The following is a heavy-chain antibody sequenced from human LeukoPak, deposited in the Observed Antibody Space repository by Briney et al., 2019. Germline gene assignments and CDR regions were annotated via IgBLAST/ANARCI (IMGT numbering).Heavy chain of an antibody. V-gene: IGHV4-39*01. J-gene: IGHJ5*02. D-gene: IGHD3-3*01. CDR3: ARSAAYYDFWSGISFDP. CDR1: GGSISSSSYY. CDR2: IYYSGST. Sequence: SETLSLTCTVSGGSISSSSYYWGWIRRPPGKGLEWIGSIYYSGSTYYNPSLKSRVTISVDTSKNQFSLKLSSVTAADTAVYYCARSAAYYDFWSGISFDPWGQGTLVTVSS.